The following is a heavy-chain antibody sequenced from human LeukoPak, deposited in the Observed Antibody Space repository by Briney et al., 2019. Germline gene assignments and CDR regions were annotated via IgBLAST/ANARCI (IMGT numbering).Heavy chain of an antibody. Sequence: PGGSLRLSCAASGFTFSSYEMNWIRQAPGKGLEWVSYISSSGNTVYYADSVKGRFTVSRDTGKNSLYLQMNSLRSEDTAIYYCASVSGSSLVYWGQGTVVTDSS. CDR2: ISSSGNTV. J-gene: IGHJ4*02. D-gene: IGHD1-26*01. CDR1: GFTFSSYE. CDR3: ASVSGSSLVY. V-gene: IGHV3-48*03.